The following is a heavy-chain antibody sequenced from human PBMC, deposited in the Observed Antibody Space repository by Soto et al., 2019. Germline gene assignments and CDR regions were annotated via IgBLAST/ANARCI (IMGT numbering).Heavy chain of an antibody. Sequence: EVQLLESGGGLVQPGGSLRLSCAASGFTFSSYAMSWVRQAPGKGLEWVSAISGSGGSTYYADSVKGRFTISRDNSKNTLYLQLNSLRAEDTDVYYCAMAHQYDFWSGYAYYCYYYMDVWGKGTTVTVSS. CDR3: AMAHQYDFWSGYAYYCYYYMDV. D-gene: IGHD3-3*01. CDR1: GFTFSSYA. V-gene: IGHV3-23*01. J-gene: IGHJ6*03. CDR2: ISGSGGST.